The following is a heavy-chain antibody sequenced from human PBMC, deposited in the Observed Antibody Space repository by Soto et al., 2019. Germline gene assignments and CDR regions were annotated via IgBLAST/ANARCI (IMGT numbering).Heavy chain of an antibody. CDR3: ASGGQYAASYF. V-gene: IGHV4-61*08. CDR2: IYHSGST. J-gene: IGHJ4*02. CDR1: GGSISSGGYY. Sequence: SETLSLTCTVSGGSISSGGYYWSWIRQPPGKGLEWIGYIYHSGSTYHNPSLKSRVTISVDTSKNQFSLKLSSLTAADTAVYYYASGGQYAASYFWGRGTLVTVSS. D-gene: IGHD3-10*01.